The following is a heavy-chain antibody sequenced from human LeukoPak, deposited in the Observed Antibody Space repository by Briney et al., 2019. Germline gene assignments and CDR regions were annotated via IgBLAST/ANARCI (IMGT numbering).Heavy chain of an antibody. V-gene: IGHV3-23*01. J-gene: IGHJ4*02. Sequence: GGSLRLSCAASGFTFSSYAMSWVRQAPGKGLEWVSAISGSGGSAYYADSVKGRFTISRDNSKNTLYLQMNSLRAEDTAVYYCAKVSGSYYSFDYWGQGTLVTVSS. CDR2: ISGSGGSA. CDR1: GFTFSSYA. CDR3: AKVSGSYYSFDY. D-gene: IGHD1-26*01.